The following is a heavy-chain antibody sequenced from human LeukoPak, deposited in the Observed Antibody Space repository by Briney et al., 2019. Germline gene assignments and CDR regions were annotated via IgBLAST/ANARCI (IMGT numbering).Heavy chain of an antibody. CDR3: ARGGPYCSSSNCLVDY. V-gene: IGHV1-2*02. Sequence: ASVKVSCKASGYTFTGYYMHWVRQAPGQGLEWMGWINPNSGGTNYAQKLQGRVTMTTDTSTSTAYMELRSLRSDDTAVYYCARGGPYCSSSNCLVDYWGQGTLVTVSS. CDR1: GYTFTGYY. J-gene: IGHJ4*02. D-gene: IGHD2-2*01. CDR2: INPNSGGT.